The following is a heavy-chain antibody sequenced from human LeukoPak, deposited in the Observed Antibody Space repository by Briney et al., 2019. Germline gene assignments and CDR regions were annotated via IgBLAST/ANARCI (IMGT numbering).Heavy chain of an antibody. CDR1: GFTFSSYS. CDR2: ISSNSRYI. CDR3: ARVAEAAAFDS. D-gene: IGHD6-13*01. V-gene: IGHV3-21*06. J-gene: IGHJ4*02. Sequence: GGSLRLSCAASGFTFSSYSMNWVRQAPGKGLEWVSSISSNSRYIYYADSMRGRFTISRDNAKNSLYLQMNSLKPEDTALYYCARVAEAAAFDSWGQGTLVIVSS.